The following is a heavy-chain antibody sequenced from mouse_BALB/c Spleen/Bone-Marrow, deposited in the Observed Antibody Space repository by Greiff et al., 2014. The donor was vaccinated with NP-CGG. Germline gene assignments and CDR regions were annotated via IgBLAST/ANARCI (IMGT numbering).Heavy chain of an antibody. CDR3: ARDWDPFAY. Sequence: VQLQQSGAELMKPGASVKISCKASGYTFSSYWIEWVKQRPGHGLEWIGEILPGSGSTNYNEKFKGKATFTADTSSNTAYMQLSSLTSEDSAVYYCARDWDPFAYWGQGTLVTVSA. D-gene: IGHD4-1*01. J-gene: IGHJ3*01. CDR2: ILPGSGST. V-gene: IGHV1-9*01. CDR1: GYTFSSYW.